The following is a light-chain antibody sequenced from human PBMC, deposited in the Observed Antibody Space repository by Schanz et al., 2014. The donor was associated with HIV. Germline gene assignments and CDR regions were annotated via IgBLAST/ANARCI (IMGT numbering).Light chain of an antibody. CDR1: QSVSSN. J-gene: IGKJ1*01. Sequence: EIVLTQSPGTLSLSLGERATLSCRASQSVSSNYLAWYQQKPGQAPRLLMYGASTRATGVPARFSGSGSGTEFTLTVASLQSVDYAVYYCQQYNHWPTFGQGSKVEIK. CDR2: GAS. V-gene: IGKV3-15*01. CDR3: QQYNHWPT.